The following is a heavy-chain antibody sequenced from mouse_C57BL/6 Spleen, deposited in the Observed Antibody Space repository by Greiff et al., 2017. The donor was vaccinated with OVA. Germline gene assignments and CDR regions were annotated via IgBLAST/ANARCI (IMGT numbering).Heavy chain of an antibody. D-gene: IGHD2-3*01. CDR3: ASHPDGWYFDY. Sequence: DVHLVESGGGLVKPGGSLKLSCAASGSTFSSYTMSWVRQTPEKRLEWVATISGGGGNTYYPDSVKGRFTISRDNAKNTLYLQMSSLRSEDTALYYCASHPDGWYFDYWGQGTTLTVSS. CDR1: GSTFSSYT. V-gene: IGHV5-9*01. J-gene: IGHJ2*01. CDR2: ISGGGGNT.